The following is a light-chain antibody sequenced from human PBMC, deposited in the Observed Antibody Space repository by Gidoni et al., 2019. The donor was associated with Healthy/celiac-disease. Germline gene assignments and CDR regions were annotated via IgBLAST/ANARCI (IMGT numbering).Light chain of an antibody. V-gene: IGKV1-33*01. CDR2: DAS. CDR3: QQYDNLPLFT. CDR1: QDISNY. Sequence: DIQMTQSPSSLSASVGGRVTITCQASQDISNYLNWYQQEPGKAPKLLIYDASNLETGVPSRFSGSGSGTDFTFTISSLQPEDIATYYCQQYDNLPLFTFGQXTKLEIK. J-gene: IGKJ2*01.